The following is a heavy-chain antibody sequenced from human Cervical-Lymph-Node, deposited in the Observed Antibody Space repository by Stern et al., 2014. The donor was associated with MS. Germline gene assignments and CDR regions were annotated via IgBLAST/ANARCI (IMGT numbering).Heavy chain of an antibody. V-gene: IGHV5-51*01. CDR3: ARQNSGTYDWFDP. J-gene: IGHJ5*02. Sequence: VQLVQSGAEVKKPGESLKISCKGSGYKFTNYWIGWVRQMPGKGLEWMGVIYPGDSATRYSPSFQGQVTISVDKSISTAYLQWSSLKASDTAMYYCARQNSGTYDWFDPWGQGTLVIVSS. CDR1: GYKFTNYW. D-gene: IGHD1-26*01. CDR2: IYPGDSAT.